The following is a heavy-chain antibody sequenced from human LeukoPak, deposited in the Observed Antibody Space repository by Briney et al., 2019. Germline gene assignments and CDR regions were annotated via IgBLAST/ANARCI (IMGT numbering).Heavy chain of an antibody. V-gene: IGHV1-2*02. CDR1: GYTFNDHY. CDR2: INPHSGGT. D-gene: IGHD3-3*01. Sequence: ASVKVSCKASGYTFNDHYIHWVRQAPGQGLEWMGWINPHSGGTYYAQKFQGRVTITMDRSISTAYMELSRLRSDDTAVYYCARAGGTYYDFWSAHWGQGTLVTVSS. J-gene: IGHJ4*02. CDR3: ARAGGTYYDFWSAH.